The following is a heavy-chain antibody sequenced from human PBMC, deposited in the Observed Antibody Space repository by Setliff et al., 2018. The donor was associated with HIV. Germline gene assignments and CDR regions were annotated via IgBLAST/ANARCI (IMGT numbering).Heavy chain of an antibody. V-gene: IGHV3-73*01. D-gene: IGHD3-10*01. J-gene: IGHJ6*03. Sequence: GGSLRLSCAASGFTFSGSAIHWVRQAPEKGLEWVGRIRSKDNSYATTYPASLKGRFTISRDDSKNTAYLQMYSLKTEDTAVYYCTRRLIDTYYYESGTYPSMDVWGKGTTVTVSS. CDR1: GFTFSGSA. CDR2: IRSKDNSYAT. CDR3: TRRLIDTYYYESGTYPSMDV.